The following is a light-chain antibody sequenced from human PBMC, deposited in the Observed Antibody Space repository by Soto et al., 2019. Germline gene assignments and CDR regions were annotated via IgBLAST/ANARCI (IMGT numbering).Light chain of an antibody. Sequence: IVVPQSPVTLSLSPGARSTLSCKASQSGSSSSLAWYQQKAGQAPRLLIYGASTRATGIPARFSGSGSGTEFTLTISSLQSEDFAVYSCQQYNNWPLTFGGGTKVDIK. CDR2: GAS. CDR3: QQYNNWPLT. V-gene: IGKV3-15*01. J-gene: IGKJ4*01. CDR1: QSGSSSS.